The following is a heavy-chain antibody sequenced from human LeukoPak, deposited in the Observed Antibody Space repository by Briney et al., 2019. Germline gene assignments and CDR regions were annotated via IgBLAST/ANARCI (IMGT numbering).Heavy chain of an antibody. D-gene: IGHD6-19*01. CDR2: IYYSGST. J-gene: IGHJ5*02. V-gene: IGHV4-39*01. Sequence: SETLSLTCTVSGGSMSRSSYYWGWIRQPPGQGLEWIGSIYYSGSTYYNPSLKSRVTISVDTSKNQFSLKLSSVTAADTAVYYCAPMYSSGWPRPNWFDPWGQGTLVTVSS. CDR1: GGSMSRSSYY. CDR3: APMYSSGWPRPNWFDP.